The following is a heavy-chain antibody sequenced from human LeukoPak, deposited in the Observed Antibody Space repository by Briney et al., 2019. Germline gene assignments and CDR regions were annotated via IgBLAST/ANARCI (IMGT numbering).Heavy chain of an antibody. Sequence: GGSLRLSCAASGFTFSSYAMHWVRQAPGKGLEYVSAISSNGGSTYYANSVKGRFTISRDNSKNTLYLQMGSLRAEDMAVYYCARGTGSRHFDYWAREPWSPSPQ. J-gene: IGHJ4*02. D-gene: IGHD1-1*01. CDR3: ARGTGSRHFDY. V-gene: IGHV3-64*01. CDR2: ISSNGGST. CDR1: GFTFSSYA.